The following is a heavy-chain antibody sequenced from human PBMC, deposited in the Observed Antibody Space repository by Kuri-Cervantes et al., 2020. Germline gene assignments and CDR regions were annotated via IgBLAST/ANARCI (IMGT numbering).Heavy chain of an antibody. Sequence: GESLKISCAASGLTFSSYAMHWVRQAPGKGLEWVAVISYDGSNKYYADSVKGRFTISRDNSKNTLYLQMNSLRAEDTALYYCAKVGADHDAFDIWGQGTMVTVSS. CDR1: GLTFSSYA. CDR2: ISYDGSNK. CDR3: AKVGADHDAFDI. D-gene: IGHD4/OR15-4a*01. J-gene: IGHJ3*02. V-gene: IGHV3-30-3*01.